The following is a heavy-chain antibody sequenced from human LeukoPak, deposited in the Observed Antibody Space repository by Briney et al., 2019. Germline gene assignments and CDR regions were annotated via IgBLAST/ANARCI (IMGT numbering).Heavy chain of an antibody. V-gene: IGHV3-23*01. J-gene: IGHJ4*02. CDR1: GFTFSSYA. D-gene: IGHD3-3*01. CDR3: ARMKITM. CDR2: ISGSGGST. Sequence: PGGSLRLSCAASGFTFSSYAMNWVRQAPGKGLEWVSGISGSGGSTYYADSVKGRFTISRDNAKNSLYLQMNSLRDEDTAVYYCARMKITMWGQGTLVTVSS.